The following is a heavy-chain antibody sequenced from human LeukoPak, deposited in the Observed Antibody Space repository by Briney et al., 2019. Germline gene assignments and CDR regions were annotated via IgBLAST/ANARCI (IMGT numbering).Heavy chain of an antibody. V-gene: IGHV3-23*01. CDR1: GFTFSKYA. CDR2: ISGSGATS. Sequence: GGSLRLSCAASGFTFSKYAMNWVRQLPGKGREWVSVISGSGATSSYADSVQGRFTISRDNSKNTVYLQMNSLRPEDTAVYYCAKDRIVLTVYAFDSWGQGSLATVSS. J-gene: IGHJ4*02. CDR3: AKDRIVLTVYAFDS. D-gene: IGHD2-8*01.